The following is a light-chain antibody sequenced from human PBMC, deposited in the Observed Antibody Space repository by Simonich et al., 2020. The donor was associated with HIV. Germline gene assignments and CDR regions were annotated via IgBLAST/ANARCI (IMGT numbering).Light chain of an antibody. CDR3: QKYSRAPPLT. CDR1: QGISNF. Sequence: DIQMTQSPSSLSASVGDRVTITCRVIQGISNFLAWYQQKPGKVPKLLIYDAKTWQSGVPSRFSGSGSGTYFTLTISGLQPEDVATYYCQKYSRAPPLTFGGGNKVEIK. J-gene: IGKJ4*01. V-gene: IGKV1-27*01. CDR2: DAK.